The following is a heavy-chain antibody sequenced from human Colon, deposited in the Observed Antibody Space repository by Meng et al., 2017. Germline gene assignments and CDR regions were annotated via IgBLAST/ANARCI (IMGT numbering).Heavy chain of an antibody. CDR2: INQSGST. CDR1: GGSFSGYS. V-gene: IGHV4-34*02. Sequence: QVQLQQGGAGLLKPSETLPPTCAVYGGSFSGYSWSWIRQSPGKGLEWVGEINQSGSTTYNPSLKSRVTISVDTSKNQFSLNLSSVTAADTAVYYCAAGLRHGDWFDPWGPGTLVTVSS. CDR3: AAGLRHGDWFDP. J-gene: IGHJ5*02. D-gene: IGHD4-17*01.